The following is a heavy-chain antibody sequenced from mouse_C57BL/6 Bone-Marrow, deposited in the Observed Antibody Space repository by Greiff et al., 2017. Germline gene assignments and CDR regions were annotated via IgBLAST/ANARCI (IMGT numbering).Heavy chain of an antibody. Sequence: QVQLQQSGAELVRPGTSVKVSCKASGYAFTNYLIEWVKQRPGQGLEWIGVINPGSGGTNYNEKFKGKATLTADKSSSTAYMQLSSLTSEDSAVYFCARHDDYDVDYFDYWGQGTTLTVSS. CDR3: ARHDDYDVDYFDY. J-gene: IGHJ2*01. CDR1: GYAFTNYL. V-gene: IGHV1-54*01. CDR2: INPGSGGT. D-gene: IGHD2-4*01.